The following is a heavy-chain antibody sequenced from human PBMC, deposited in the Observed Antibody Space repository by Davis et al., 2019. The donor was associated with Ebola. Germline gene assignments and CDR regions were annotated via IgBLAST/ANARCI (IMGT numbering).Heavy chain of an antibody. CDR2: IKRDGSEI. Sequence: PGGSLRLSCVASGFTFINYWMSWVRQAPGKGLEWVASIKRDGSEIYYVDSVKGRFTISRDNAKKSVYLQMNSLTVEDTAVYYCASAGDWWLVHSWGQGTLVTVSS. V-gene: IGHV3-7*01. J-gene: IGHJ4*02. CDR1: GFTFINYW. D-gene: IGHD6-19*01. CDR3: ASAGDWWLVHS.